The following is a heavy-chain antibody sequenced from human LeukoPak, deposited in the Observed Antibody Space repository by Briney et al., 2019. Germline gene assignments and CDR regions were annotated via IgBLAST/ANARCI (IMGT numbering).Heavy chain of an antibody. V-gene: IGHV3-74*01. Sequence: GGSLRLSCAASGFIFSDYAMHWVRQAPGKGLVWVSRIISDGSTTDYADSVKGRFTISRDNAKNTLYLQMNSLRAEDTAVYYCAKLGGNFYGSGSYPFDYWGQGTLVTVSS. CDR3: AKLGGNFYGSGSYPFDY. J-gene: IGHJ4*02. D-gene: IGHD3-10*01. CDR2: IISDGSTT. CDR1: GFIFSDYA.